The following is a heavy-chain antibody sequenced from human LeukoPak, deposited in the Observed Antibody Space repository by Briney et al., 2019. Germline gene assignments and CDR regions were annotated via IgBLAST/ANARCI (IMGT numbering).Heavy chain of an antibody. J-gene: IGHJ4*02. Sequence: PGGSLRLSCAASGFTFSNNGMNWVRQAPGKGVEWGSATSGGGDSPNYAVSVKGRFTISRDNSKNTLYLQMNSLRAEDTAIYYCAKAYSSGWNYFDHWGQGTPVAVSS. CDR1: GFTFSNNG. CDR3: AKAYSSGWNYFDH. CDR2: TSGGGDSP. D-gene: IGHD6-19*01. V-gene: IGHV3-23*01.